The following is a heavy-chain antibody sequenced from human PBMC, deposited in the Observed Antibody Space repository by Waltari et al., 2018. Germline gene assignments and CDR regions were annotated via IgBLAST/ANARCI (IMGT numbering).Heavy chain of an antibody. CDR1: GYNFKNYD. V-gene: IGHV1-8*01. J-gene: IGHJ1*01. Sequence: QVHLVQSGAEVKKSGASVKVSCQASGYNFKNYDINWVRQASGQGPEGMGCGKPNSGATGVKQKYRYRVILNSDTSTSSAYLELKNLTSDDTAVYFYARRYCSGICCVTAEYSPVWGQGTLVTVSS. D-gene: IGHD2-15*01. CDR2: GKPNSGAT. CDR3: ARRYCSGICCVTAEYSPV.